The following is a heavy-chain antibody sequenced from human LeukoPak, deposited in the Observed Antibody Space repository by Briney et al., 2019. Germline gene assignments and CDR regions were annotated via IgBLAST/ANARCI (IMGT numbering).Heavy chain of an antibody. V-gene: IGHV3-48*03. CDR2: ISSSGSTR. D-gene: IGHD5-12*01. CDR3: ARDHRYSTISWFDP. Sequence: GGSLRLSCAASGFTFNSYEMNWVRQGPGKGLERVSYISSSGSTRYYADSVKGRFTVSRDNAKNSVYLQLNSLRAEDTAVYYCARDHRYSTISWFDPWGQGTLVTVSS. J-gene: IGHJ5*02. CDR1: GFTFNSYE.